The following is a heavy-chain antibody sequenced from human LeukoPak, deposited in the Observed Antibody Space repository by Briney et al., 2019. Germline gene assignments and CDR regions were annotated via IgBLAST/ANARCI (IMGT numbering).Heavy chain of an antibody. CDR2: ISGGGGST. V-gene: IGHV3-23*01. Sequence: GGSLRLSCAASGFTFSSYAMSWVRQAPGKGLEWVSGISGGGGSTYYADSVKGRFTISRDSSKNTLYLQMNSLRAEDTAVYYCARRRYNSAGNYFDYWGQGTLVTVSS. CDR1: GFTFSSYA. CDR3: ARRRYNSAGNYFDY. D-gene: IGHD6-19*01. J-gene: IGHJ4*02.